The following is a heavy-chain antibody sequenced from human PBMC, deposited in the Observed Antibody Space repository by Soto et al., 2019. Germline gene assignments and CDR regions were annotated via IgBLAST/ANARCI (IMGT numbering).Heavy chain of an antibody. CDR1: GFTFSSYD. D-gene: IGHD3-22*01. J-gene: IGHJ4*02. Sequence: GGSLRLSCAASGFTFSSYDMHWVRQATGKGLEWVSAIGTAGDTYYPGSVKGRFTISRENAKNSLYLQMNILRAGDTAVYYCARGLSYYYDSSSYYFDYWGQGTLVTVSS. CDR2: IGTAGDT. CDR3: ARGLSYYYDSSSYYFDY. V-gene: IGHV3-13*01.